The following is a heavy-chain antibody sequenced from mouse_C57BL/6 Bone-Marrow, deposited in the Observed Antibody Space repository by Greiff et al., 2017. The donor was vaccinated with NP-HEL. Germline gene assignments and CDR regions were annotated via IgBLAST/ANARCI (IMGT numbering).Heavy chain of an antibody. D-gene: IGHD1-1*01. CDR3: ARSSSYYGSSYFDY. J-gene: IGHJ2*01. CDR1: GFTFTDYY. Sequence: EVKLVESGGGLVQPGGSLRLSCAASGFTFTDYYMSWVRQPPGKALEWLGFIRNKANGYTTEYSASVKGRFTISRDNSQSILYLQMNALRAEDSATYYCARSSSYYGSSYFDYWGQGTTLTDSA. V-gene: IGHV7-3*01. CDR2: IRNKANGYTT.